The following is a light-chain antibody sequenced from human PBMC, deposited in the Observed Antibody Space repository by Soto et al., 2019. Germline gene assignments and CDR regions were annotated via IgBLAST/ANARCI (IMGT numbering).Light chain of an antibody. CDR2: GAA. Sequence: EIVLTQSPGTLSLSPGERATLSCRASQSVSSSYLAWYQQQPGQAPRLLIDGAASSATSIPCWFSGSGSGTDFILTIIRLEPEDFAAYYCQHHDSSLFTFGHGTKVDIK. V-gene: IGKV3-20*01. J-gene: IGKJ3*01. CDR1: QSVSSSY. CDR3: QHHDSSLFT.